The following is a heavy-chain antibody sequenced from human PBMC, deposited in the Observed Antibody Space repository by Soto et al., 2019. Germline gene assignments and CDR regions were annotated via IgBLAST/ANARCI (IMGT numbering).Heavy chain of an antibody. CDR2: ISYDGSNK. J-gene: IGHJ5*02. D-gene: IGHD2-2*01. CDR1: GFTFSSYG. V-gene: IGHV3-30*18. Sequence: LRLSCAASGFTFSSYGMHWVRQAPGKGLEWVAVISYDGSNKYYADSVKGRFTISRDNSKNTLYLQMNSLRAEDTAVYYCAKDEGYCSSTSCRGPFDPWGQGTLVTVSS. CDR3: AKDEGYCSSTSCRGPFDP.